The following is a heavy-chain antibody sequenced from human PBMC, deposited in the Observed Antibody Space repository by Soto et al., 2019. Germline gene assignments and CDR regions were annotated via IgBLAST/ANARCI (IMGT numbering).Heavy chain of an antibody. CDR3: ARPSGCSSSWYSAFDI. D-gene: IGHD6-13*01. J-gene: IGHJ3*02. V-gene: IGHV5-51*01. Sequence: PGESLKISCKGSGYSFTSYWIGWVRQMPGKGLEWMGIIYPGDSDTRYSPSFQGQVTISADKSISTAYLQWSSLKASDTAMYYCARPSGCSSSWYSAFDIWGQGTMVTVSS. CDR2: IYPGDSDT. CDR1: GYSFTSYW.